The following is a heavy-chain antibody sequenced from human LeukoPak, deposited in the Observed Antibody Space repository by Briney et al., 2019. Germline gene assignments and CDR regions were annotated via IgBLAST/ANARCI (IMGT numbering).Heavy chain of an antibody. CDR2: IHDNGGNT. J-gene: IGHJ4*02. V-gene: IGHV3-23*01. CDR3: AKRVPTNMGSPFDF. CDR1: GFTFSSYA. D-gene: IGHD2-2*01. Sequence: GGSLSLSCAASGFTFSSYAMSWVRQAPGKGLEWVSTIHDNGGNTYYADSVKGRLTISRDNSKNTLYLQMNSTRADATARYYCAKRVPTNMGSPFDFRGQGPLVTVSS.